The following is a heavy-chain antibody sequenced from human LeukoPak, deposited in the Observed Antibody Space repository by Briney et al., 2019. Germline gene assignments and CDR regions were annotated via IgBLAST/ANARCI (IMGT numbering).Heavy chain of an antibody. CDR2: VYSSGST. CDR1: GGSISSYY. D-gene: IGHD3-10*01. J-gene: IGHJ5*02. V-gene: IGHV4-4*07. CDR3: ARTPLRGATFFTSYPNWFDT. Sequence: SETLSLTCTVSGGSISSYYWSWIRQPAGKGLEWLGRVYSSGSTDYNPSLKSRLSISVDTSKIQFSLRLSSVTVADTAVYYCARTPLRGATFFTSYPNWFDTWGQGTLVTVSS.